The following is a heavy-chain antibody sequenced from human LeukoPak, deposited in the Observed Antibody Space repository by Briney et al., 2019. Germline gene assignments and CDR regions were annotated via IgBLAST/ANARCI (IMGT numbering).Heavy chain of an antibody. V-gene: IGHV3-23*01. D-gene: IGHD6-13*01. CDR1: GFTFSSYA. CDR2: ISGSGGST. J-gene: IGHJ4*02. CDR3: AKRYSSSSQRVYYFDY. Sequence: GGSLRLSCAASGFTFSSYAMSWVRQAPGKGLEWVSAISGSGGSTYYADSVKGRFTISRDNSKNTLFLQMNSLRAEDTAVYYCAKRYSSSSQRVYYFDYWGQGTLVTVSS.